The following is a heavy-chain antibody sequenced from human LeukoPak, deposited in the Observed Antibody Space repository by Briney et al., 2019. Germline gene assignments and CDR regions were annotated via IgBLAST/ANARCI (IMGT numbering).Heavy chain of an antibody. V-gene: IGHV1-69*05. CDR2: IIPIFGTA. D-gene: IGHD2-2*01. CDR1: GGTFSSYA. CDR3: ARGPQGVVPAAMRYYYYMDV. Sequence: ASVKASCKASGGTFSSYAISWVRQAPGQGLEWMGRIIPIFGTANYAQKFQGRVTITTDESTSTAYMELSSLRSEDTAVYYCARGPQGVVPAAMRYYYYMDVWGKGTTVTVSS. J-gene: IGHJ6*03.